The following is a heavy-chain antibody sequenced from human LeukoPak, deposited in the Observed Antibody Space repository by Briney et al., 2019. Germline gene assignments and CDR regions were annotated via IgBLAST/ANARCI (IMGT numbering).Heavy chain of an antibody. V-gene: IGHV4-39*02. CDR3: ARDGPWKSDC. Sequence: SETLSLTWTVSGGSVSSSYYWGWIRQPPGKGLEWIGSICSGGNTCYNPSLQSRVTISADSSKNHFFLQLTSATAADTAVYFCARDGPWKSDCWGQGTLVTVSS. CDR1: GGSVSSSYY. J-gene: IGHJ4*02. D-gene: IGHD1-1*01. CDR2: ICSGGNT.